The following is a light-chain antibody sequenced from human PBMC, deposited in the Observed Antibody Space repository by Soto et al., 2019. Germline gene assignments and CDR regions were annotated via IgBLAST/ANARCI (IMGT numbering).Light chain of an antibody. V-gene: IGKV1-39*01. CDR1: QSVNRY. J-gene: IGKJ2*01. CDR3: QQTYRPSYT. Sequence: DIQMTQSPSSLSASLGDRVTITCRASQSVNRYLNWYQQQPGRAPKVLIYAASSLQSGVPSRFSGNGSGTDFTLPITSLQPEDFATYFCQQTYRPSYTFAQGTRLEIK. CDR2: AAS.